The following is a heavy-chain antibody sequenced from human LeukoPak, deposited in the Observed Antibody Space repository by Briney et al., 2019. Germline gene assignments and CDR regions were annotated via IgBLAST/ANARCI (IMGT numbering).Heavy chain of an antibody. CDR3: ARGPLGGYNWFRFDY. Sequence: SETLSLTCTVSGGSISSYYWSWIRQPPGKGLEWIGEINHSGSTNYNPSLKSRVTISVDTSKNQFSLKLSSVTAADTAVYYCARGPLGGYNWFRFDYWGQGTLVTVS. D-gene: IGHD1-1*01. V-gene: IGHV4-34*01. CDR2: INHSGST. J-gene: IGHJ4*02. CDR1: GGSISSYY.